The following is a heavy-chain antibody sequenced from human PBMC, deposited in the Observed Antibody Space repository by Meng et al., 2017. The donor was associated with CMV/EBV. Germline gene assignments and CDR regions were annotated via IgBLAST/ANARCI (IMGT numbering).Heavy chain of an antibody. CDR3: ARDQSYCSGGSCYKIYDY. J-gene: IGHJ4*02. D-gene: IGHD2-15*01. V-gene: IGHV1-18*01. Sequence: ASVKVSCKASGYTFTSYGISWVRQAPGQGLEWMGWISAYNGNTNYAQKLQGRVTMTTDTSTSTAYMELRSLRSDDTAVYYCARDQSYCSGGSCYKIYDYWGQGTLVTVSS. CDR2: ISAYNGNT. CDR1: GYTFTSYG.